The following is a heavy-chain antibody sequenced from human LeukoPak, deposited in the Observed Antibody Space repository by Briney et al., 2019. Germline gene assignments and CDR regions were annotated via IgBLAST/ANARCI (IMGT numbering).Heavy chain of an antibody. CDR2: INHSGRT. V-gene: IGHV4-34*01. CDR3: ARKGDSSGLYFDY. Sequence: PSQTLSPTRAVYGGSFSGYYWSWIRQPQGKGRGWIGGINHSGRTNYNPSLKSRVTISVDSSKTQFCLNRSSVTAADTAVYYSARKGDSSGLYFDYWGQGTLVTVSS. CDR1: GGSFSGYY. J-gene: IGHJ4*02. D-gene: IGHD3-22*01.